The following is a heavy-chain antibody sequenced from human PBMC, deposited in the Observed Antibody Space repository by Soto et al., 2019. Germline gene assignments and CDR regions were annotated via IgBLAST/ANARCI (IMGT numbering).Heavy chain of an antibody. Sequence: PWGSLRLSCAASGFTFSSHWMHWVRQAPGKGLVWVSHIGPDGSSTRDPDSVQGRFTISRDNARNTLYLQMNSLRDEDTAVYYCARDNNWSYDYWGQGILVTVSS. CDR1: GFTFSSHW. J-gene: IGHJ4*02. CDR3: ARDNNWSYDY. CDR2: IGPDGSST. V-gene: IGHV3-74*01. D-gene: IGHD1-1*01.